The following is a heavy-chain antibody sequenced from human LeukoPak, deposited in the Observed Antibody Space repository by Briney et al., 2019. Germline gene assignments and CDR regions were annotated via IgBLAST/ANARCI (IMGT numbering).Heavy chain of an antibody. CDR3: ARYGSTVRGVITYYFDY. D-gene: IGHD3-10*01. CDR2: INHSGST. Sequence: PSETLSLTCAVYGGSFSGYYWSWIRQPPGKGLEWIGEINHSGSTNYNPSLKSRVTMSVDTSKNQFSLKLSSVTAADTAVYYCARYGSTVRGVITYYFDYWGQGTLVTVSS. CDR1: GGSFSGYY. V-gene: IGHV4-34*01. J-gene: IGHJ4*02.